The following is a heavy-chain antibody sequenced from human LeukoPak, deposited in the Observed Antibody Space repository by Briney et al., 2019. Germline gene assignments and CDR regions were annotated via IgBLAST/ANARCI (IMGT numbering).Heavy chain of an antibody. J-gene: IGHJ4*02. CDR3: ARGYYDSSGYFHFDY. V-gene: IGHV4-61*01. Sequence: KASETLSLTCTVSGGSVSSGSYYWSWIRQPPGKGLEWIPYIYYTGSTNYNPSLKSRVTMSVDTSKNQFSLKMSSVTAADTAVYYCARGYYDSSGYFHFDYWGQGTLVTVST. CDR2: IYYTGST. CDR1: GGSVSSGSYY. D-gene: IGHD3-22*01.